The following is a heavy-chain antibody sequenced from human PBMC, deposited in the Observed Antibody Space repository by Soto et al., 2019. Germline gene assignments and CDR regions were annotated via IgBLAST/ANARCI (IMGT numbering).Heavy chain of an antibody. J-gene: IGHJ6*02. CDR1: GDSVSSSSAA. CDR2: TYYRSKWIH. V-gene: IGHV6-1*01. CDR3: AGVVWFRGMDV. Sequence: QVELQQSGPGLVKPSQTLSLTCDISGDSVSSSSAAWNWIRQSPSRGLEWLGRTYYRSKWIHEYTLSMESRITINPDTSKHQFSLHIYSVTPEDTAVYYCAGVVWFRGMDVWGQGTPVTVS. D-gene: IGHD3-16*01.